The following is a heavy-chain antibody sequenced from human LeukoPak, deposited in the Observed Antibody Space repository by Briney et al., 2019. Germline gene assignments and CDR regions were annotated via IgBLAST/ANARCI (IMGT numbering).Heavy chain of an antibody. CDR1: GGSISSSSYY. CDR2: IYYSGST. Sequence: SETLSLTCTVSGGSISSSSYYWGWIRQPPGKGLEWIGSIYYSGSTYYNPSLRSRVTISVDTSKNQFFLKLSSVTAADTAVYYCARHNTPTHNWFDPWGQGTLVTVSS. V-gene: IGHV4-39*01. J-gene: IGHJ5*02. D-gene: IGHD2-2*02. CDR3: ARHNTPTHNWFDP.